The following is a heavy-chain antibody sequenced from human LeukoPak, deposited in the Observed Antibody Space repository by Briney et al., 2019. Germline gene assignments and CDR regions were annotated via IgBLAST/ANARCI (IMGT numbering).Heavy chain of an antibody. CDR2: INPSGGST. V-gene: IGHV1-46*01. Sequence: ASVKVSCKASGYTFTSYYMHWVRQAPGQGLEWMGIINPSGGSTSYAQKLQGRVTMTRDTSTSTVYMELSSLRSEDTAVYYCGRGGGGFGGTYWGQGTLVTVSS. D-gene: IGHD3-10*01. CDR1: GYTFTSYY. J-gene: IGHJ4*02. CDR3: GRGGGGFGGTY.